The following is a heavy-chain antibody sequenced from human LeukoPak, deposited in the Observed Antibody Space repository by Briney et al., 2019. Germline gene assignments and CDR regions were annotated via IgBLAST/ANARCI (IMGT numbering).Heavy chain of an antibody. J-gene: IGHJ4*02. CDR1: GYTFTSYY. V-gene: IGHV1-46*01. CDR3: ARDGMVVTAMDSFDY. D-gene: IGHD2-21*02. CDR2: INPSGGST. Sequence: GASVKVSCKASGYTFTSYYMHWVRQAPGQGLEWMGIINPSGGSTSYAQKFQGRVTMTRDTSTSTVYMKLSSLRSEDTAVYYCARDGMVVTAMDSFDYWGQGTLVTVSS.